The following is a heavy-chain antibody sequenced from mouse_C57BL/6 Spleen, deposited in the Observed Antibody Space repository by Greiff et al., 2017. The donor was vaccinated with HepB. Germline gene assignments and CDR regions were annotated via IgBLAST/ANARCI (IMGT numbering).Heavy chain of an antibody. CDR1: GFTFSDYY. CDR3: AREDWDEDYAMDY. J-gene: IGHJ4*01. V-gene: IGHV5-16*01. Sequence: EVKLEESEGGLVQPGSSMKLSCTASGFTFSDYYIAWVRQVPEKGLEWVANINYDGSSTYYLDSLKSRFIISRDNAKNILYLQMSSLKSEDTATYYCAREDWDEDYAMDYWGQGTSVTVSS. CDR2: INYDGSST. D-gene: IGHD4-1*01.